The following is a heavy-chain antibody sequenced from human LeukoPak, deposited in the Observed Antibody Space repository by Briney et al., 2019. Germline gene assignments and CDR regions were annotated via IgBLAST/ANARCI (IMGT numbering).Heavy chain of an antibody. D-gene: IGHD5-18*01. CDR1: GGSISSSSYY. CDR3: ARRVDTAMATPTAAFDI. V-gene: IGHV4-39*01. J-gene: IGHJ3*02. Sequence: SETLSLTCAVSGGSISSSSYYWGWIRQPPGKGLEWIGSIYYSGSTYYNPSLKSRVTISVDTSKNQFSLKLSSVTAADTAVYYCARRVDTAMATPTAAFDIWGQGTMVTVSS. CDR2: IYYSGST.